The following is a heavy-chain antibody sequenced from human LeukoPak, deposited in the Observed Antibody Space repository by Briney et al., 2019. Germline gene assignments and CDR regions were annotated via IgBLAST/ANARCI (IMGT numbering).Heavy chain of an antibody. V-gene: IGHV3-30-3*01. CDR3: ARDIRDGTQGADWYFDL. Sequence: GRSLRLSCAASGFTFSSYAMHWVRQAPGKGLEWVAVISYDGSNKYYADSVKGRFTISRDNSKNTLYLQMNSLRAEDTAVYYCARDIRDGTQGADWYFDLWGRGTLVTVSS. J-gene: IGHJ2*01. CDR1: GFTFSSYA. D-gene: IGHD5-24*01. CDR2: ISYDGSNK.